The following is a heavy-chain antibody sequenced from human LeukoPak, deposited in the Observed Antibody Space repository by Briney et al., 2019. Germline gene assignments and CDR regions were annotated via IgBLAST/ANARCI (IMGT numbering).Heavy chain of an antibody. J-gene: IGHJ4*02. CDR2: INTNTGNP. D-gene: IGHD2-15*01. CDR3: ARGDWLLDY. V-gene: IGHV7-4-1*02. Sequence: ASVKVSCKASGYIFSNYGMNWVRQAPGQGLEWMGLINTNTGNPTYAQGFTGRFVFSLDTSVSTAYLQISSLKAEDTAVYYCARGDWLLDYWGQGTLVTVSS. CDR1: GYIFSNYG.